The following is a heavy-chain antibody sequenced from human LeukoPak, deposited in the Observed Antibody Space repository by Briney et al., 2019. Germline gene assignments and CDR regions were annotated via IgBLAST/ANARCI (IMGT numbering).Heavy chain of an antibody. CDR1: GFFISSGYY. CDR3: ARAYGRTPGDYYFDS. D-gene: IGHD4-17*01. CDR2: IYRNGNT. V-gene: IGHV4-38-2*01. J-gene: IGHJ4*02. Sequence: PSETLSLTCAVSGFFISSGYYWGWIRQPPGKGLEWIASIYRNGNTFYNPSLQSRVTISVDTSRNQISLQLGSATAADTAVYYCARAYGRTPGDYYFDSWGQGTVVTVSS.